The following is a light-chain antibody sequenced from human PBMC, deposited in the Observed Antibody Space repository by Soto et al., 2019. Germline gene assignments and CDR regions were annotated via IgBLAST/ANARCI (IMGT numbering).Light chain of an antibody. CDR1: ISDVAGYNS. CDR3: CSYAGSNSLI. V-gene: IGLV2-8*01. J-gene: IGLJ2*01. Sequence: QSALTQPPSASGSPGQSVTISCTGTISDVAGYNSVSWYQHHPGKAPKLMIYDVTKRPSGVPDHFSGSKSGNTASLTVSGLQAEDEADYYCCSYAGSNSLIFGGGTKVTVL. CDR2: DVT.